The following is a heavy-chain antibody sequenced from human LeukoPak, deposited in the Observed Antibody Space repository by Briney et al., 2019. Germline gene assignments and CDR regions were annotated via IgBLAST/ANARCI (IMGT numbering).Heavy chain of an antibody. CDR3: ARLVVVAATPSWFDP. V-gene: IGHV4-39*07. J-gene: IGHJ5*02. D-gene: IGHD2-15*01. CDR2: IYYSGST. Sequence: SETLSLTCTVSGGSISSSSYYWGWIRQPPGKGLEWIGSIYYSGSTYYNPSLKSRVTISVDTSKNQFSLKLSSVTAADTAVYYCARLVVVAATPSWFDPWGQGTLVTVSS. CDR1: GGSISSSSYY.